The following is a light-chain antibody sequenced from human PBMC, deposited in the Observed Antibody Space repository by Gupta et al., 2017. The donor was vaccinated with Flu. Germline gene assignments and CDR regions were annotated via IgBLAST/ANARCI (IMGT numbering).Light chain of an antibody. CDR3: SSVTTDTSVV. V-gene: IGLV2-14*03. CDR2: DVT. Sequence: QSALTQPASVSGSPGQSITISCTGTGSDVGAYDYVSWYQQHPGKAPELIIYDVTKRPAGVSRRFSGSKSGITASLTISGLQTADEADYYCSSVTTDTSVVFGGGTKLTVL. J-gene: IGLJ2*01. CDR1: GSDVGAYDY.